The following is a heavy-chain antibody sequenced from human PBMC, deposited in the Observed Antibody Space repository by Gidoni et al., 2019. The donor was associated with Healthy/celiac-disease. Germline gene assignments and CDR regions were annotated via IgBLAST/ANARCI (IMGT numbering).Heavy chain of an antibody. J-gene: IGHJ4*02. D-gene: IGHD3-10*01. CDR3: ARGGLYYGSSYYFDY. Sequence: QVQLQQWGAGLLKPSETLSLTCAVYGGSFSGYYWSWIRQPPGKGLEWIGEINHSGSTNYNPSLKSRVTISVDTSKDQFSLKLSSVTAADTAVYYCARGGLYYGSSYYFDYWGQGTLVTVSS. CDR2: INHSGST. V-gene: IGHV4-34*01. CDR1: GGSFSGYY.